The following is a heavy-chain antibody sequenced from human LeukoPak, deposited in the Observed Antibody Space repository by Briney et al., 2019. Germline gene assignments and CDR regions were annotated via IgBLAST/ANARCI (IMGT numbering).Heavy chain of an antibody. D-gene: IGHD6-13*01. CDR3: ASGRVSSSWYYFDY. J-gene: IGHJ4*02. V-gene: IGHV1-2*04. CDR2: INPNSGGT. Sequence: ASVKVSCKVSGYTLTELSMHWVRQAPGKGLEWMGWINPNSGGTNYAQKFQGWVTMTRNTSISTAYMELSSLRSEDTAVYYCASGRVSSSWYYFDYWGQGTLVTVSS. CDR1: GYTLTELS.